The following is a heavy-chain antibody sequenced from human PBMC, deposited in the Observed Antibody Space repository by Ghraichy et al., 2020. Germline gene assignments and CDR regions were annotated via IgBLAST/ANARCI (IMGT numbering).Heavy chain of an antibody. CDR1: GGSFSGYY. CDR2: INHSGST. V-gene: IGHV4-34*01. Sequence: SETLSLTCAVYGGSFSGYYWSWIRQPPGKGLEWIGEINHSGSTNYNPSLKSRVTISVDTSKNQFSLKLSSVTAADTAVYYCARGQRKYSSSWYSYYYGMDVWGQGTTVTVSS. D-gene: IGHD6-13*01. CDR3: ARGQRKYSSSWYSYYYGMDV. J-gene: IGHJ6*02.